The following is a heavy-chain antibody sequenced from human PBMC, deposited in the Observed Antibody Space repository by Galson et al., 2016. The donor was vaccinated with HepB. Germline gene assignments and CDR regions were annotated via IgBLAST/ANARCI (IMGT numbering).Heavy chain of an antibody. V-gene: IGHV3-64*02. D-gene: IGHD1-26*01. J-gene: IGHJ4*02. CDR3: ARVSGGSKYADY. CDR2: ISRDGGST. Sequence: SLRLSCAASGFTFSGYEMRWVRQAPGKGLEYVSGISRDGGSTYYGDSVKGRFTMSRDNSKNTLYLQMGSLRVEDMAMYYCARVSGGSKYADYWGQGTLVTVSS. CDR1: GFTFSGYE.